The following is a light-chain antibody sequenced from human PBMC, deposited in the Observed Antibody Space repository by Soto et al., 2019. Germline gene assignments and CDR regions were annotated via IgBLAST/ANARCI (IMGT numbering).Light chain of an antibody. J-gene: IGKJ4*01. CDR2: GAS. V-gene: IGKV3-20*01. Sequence: EIVMTQSPGTLSVSPGERATLSCRASQSVSSNLAWYQQKPGQAPRLLIYGASSRATGIPDRFSGSGSGTDFTLTISRLEPEDFAVYFCQQYRNSQLTFGGGTK. CDR1: QSVSSN. CDR3: QQYRNSQLT.